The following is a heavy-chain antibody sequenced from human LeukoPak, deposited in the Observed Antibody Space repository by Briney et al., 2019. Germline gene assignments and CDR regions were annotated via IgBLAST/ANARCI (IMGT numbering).Heavy chain of an antibody. CDR3: ARVLVPAATDDAFDI. CDR2: INPNSGGT. D-gene: IGHD2-2*01. CDR1: GGTFSSYA. J-gene: IGHJ3*02. Sequence: ASVKVSCKASGGTFSSYAISWVRQAPGQGLEWMGWINPNSGGTNYEQKFQGRVTMTRDTSISTAYMELSRLRSDDTAVYYCARVLVPAATDDAFDIWGQGAMVTVSS. V-gene: IGHV1-2*02.